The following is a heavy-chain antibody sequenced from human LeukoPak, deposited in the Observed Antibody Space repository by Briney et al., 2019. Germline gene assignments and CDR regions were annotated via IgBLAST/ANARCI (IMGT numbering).Heavy chain of an antibody. CDR1: GVTFSSYS. CDR2: ISSSRSYI. J-gene: IGHJ5*02. D-gene: IGHD1-26*01. CDR3: AMIVGAKQFDP. V-gene: IGHV3-21*01. Sequence: GGSLRLSCAASGVTFSSYSMNWVRQAPGKGLEWVPSISSSRSYIYYADSVKGRFTISRDNAKNSLYLQMNSLRAEDTAVYYCAMIVGAKQFDPWGQGTLVTVSS.